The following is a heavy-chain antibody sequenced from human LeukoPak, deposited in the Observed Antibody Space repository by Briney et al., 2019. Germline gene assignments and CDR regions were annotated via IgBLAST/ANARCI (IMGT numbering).Heavy chain of an antibody. J-gene: IGHJ4*02. CDR1: GFTFSSSE. D-gene: IGHD1-26*01. CDR3: ASLRGGNYFDY. CDR2: ISSGGRTT. V-gene: IGHV3-48*03. Sequence: PGGSLRLSCAASGFTFSSSEMIWVRQAPGKGLEWVSYISSGGRTTYYADSVKGRFTISRDTDKNSLYLQMNRLRAEDTAVYYCASLRGGNYFDYWGQGTLVTVSS.